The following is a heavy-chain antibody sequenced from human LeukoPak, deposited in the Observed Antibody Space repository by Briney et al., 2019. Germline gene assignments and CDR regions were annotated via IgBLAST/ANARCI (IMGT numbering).Heavy chain of an antibody. J-gene: IGHJ4*02. Sequence: SETLSLTCTVSGGSISSYYWSWIRQPPGKGLEWIGYIYYSGSTNYNPSLKSRVTISVDTSKNQFSLKLSSVTAADTAVYYCARGNHYCSSTSCYKIFDYWGRGTLVTVSS. V-gene: IGHV4-59*01. CDR2: IYYSGST. CDR1: GGSISSYY. D-gene: IGHD2-2*01. CDR3: ARGNHYCSSTSCYKIFDY.